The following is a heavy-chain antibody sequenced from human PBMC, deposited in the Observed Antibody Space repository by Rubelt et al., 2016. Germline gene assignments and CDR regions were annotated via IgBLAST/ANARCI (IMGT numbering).Heavy chain of an antibody. J-gene: IGHJ4*02. CDR1: GYTFSGYY. V-gene: IGHV1-2*02. CDR3: ARGDY. Sequence: QVQLVQSGAEVKKPGASVKVSCKASGYTFSGYYIHWVRQAPGQGLEWVGWINPNSGGTNYTQKFQGRVTMTTDTSITTAYMELNTLISDDTAVYYCARGDYWGQGTLVIVSS. CDR2: INPNSGGT.